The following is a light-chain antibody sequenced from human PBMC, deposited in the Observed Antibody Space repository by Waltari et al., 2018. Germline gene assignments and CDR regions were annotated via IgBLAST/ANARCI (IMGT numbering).Light chain of an antibody. CDR1: QSVSRT. Sequence: EIVLTQSPGTLSLSPGDRATLSCRASQSVSRTLAWYQQKPGQAPRPLIYDASSRATGIPDRFSGSGSGTDFSLTISRLEPEDFAVYYCQKYGTLPATFGQGTKVEIK. J-gene: IGKJ1*01. CDR3: QKYGTLPAT. CDR2: DAS. V-gene: IGKV3-20*01.